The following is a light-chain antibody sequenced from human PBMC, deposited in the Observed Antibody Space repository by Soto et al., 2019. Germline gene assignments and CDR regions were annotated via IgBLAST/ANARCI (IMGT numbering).Light chain of an antibody. CDR1: QSVRSN. CDR3: QQYNNWPPT. J-gene: IGKJ1*01. V-gene: IGKV3-15*01. Sequence: IVMTQSPATLSVSPGERATLSCRASQSVRSNLAWYQQKPGQAPRLLIYGASTRATGIPARFSGSGSGTEFTLTISSLQSEDFAVYYCQQYNNWPPTFGQGTKVEIK. CDR2: GAS.